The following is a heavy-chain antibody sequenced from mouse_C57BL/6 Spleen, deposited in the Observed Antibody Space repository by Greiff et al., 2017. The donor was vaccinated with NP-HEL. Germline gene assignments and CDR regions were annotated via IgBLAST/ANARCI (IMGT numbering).Heavy chain of an antibody. J-gene: IGHJ1*03. CDR2: IYPGDGDT. CDR1: GYAFSSSW. V-gene: IGHV1-82*01. Sequence: QVQLQQSGPELVKPGASVKISCKASGYAFSSSWMNWVKQRPGKGLEWIGRIYPGDGDTNYNGKFKGKATLTADKSSSTAYMQLSSLTSEDSAVYFCAREKVYWYFDVWGTGTTVTVSS. CDR3: AREKVYWYFDV.